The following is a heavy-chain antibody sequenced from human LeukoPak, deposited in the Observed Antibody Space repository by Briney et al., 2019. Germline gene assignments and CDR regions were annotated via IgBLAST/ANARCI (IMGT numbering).Heavy chain of an antibody. V-gene: IGHV3-48*02. CDR1: GFTFSTYS. J-gene: IGHJ4*02. CDR2: INPSSTTI. CDR3: ARAQDPTILSYFDY. D-gene: IGHD5-24*01. Sequence: GGSLRLSCAASGFTFSTYSMNWDRQAPGKGLEWVSCINPSSTTIYYADSVKGRFTIPRDNAKNSLYLQMNSLRDEDTAVYYCARAQDPTILSYFDYWGQGTLVTVSS.